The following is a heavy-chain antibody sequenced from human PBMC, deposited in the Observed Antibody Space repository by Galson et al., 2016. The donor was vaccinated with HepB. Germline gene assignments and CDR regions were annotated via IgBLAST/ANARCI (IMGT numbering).Heavy chain of an antibody. J-gene: IGHJ4*02. CDR2: IWYAGSDK. CDR3: ARSREPYCYGGGCYSIDY. Sequence: SLRLSCAASGFNFSDYGMHWVRQAPGKGLEWVAVIWYAGSDKYYADSVKGRFTISRDNSKNTLYLQINGLRDEDTAIYYCARSREPYCYGGGCYSIDYWGQGTLVAVSS. D-gene: IGHD2-15*01. V-gene: IGHV3-33*01. CDR1: GFNFSDYG.